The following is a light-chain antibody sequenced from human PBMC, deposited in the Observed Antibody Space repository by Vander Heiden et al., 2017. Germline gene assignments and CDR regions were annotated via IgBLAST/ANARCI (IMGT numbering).Light chain of an antibody. CDR3: QQSYSTPYT. CDR2: AAS. V-gene: IGKV1-39*01. J-gene: IGKJ2*01. CDR1: QSISSY. Sequence: DIQMTQSPPSLSASVGDRVTITCRASQSISSYLNWSQQKPGKAPKLLIYAASSLQSGVPSGFSGSGSGTDFTLTISSLQPADFATYYCQQSYSTPYTFGQGTKLELK.